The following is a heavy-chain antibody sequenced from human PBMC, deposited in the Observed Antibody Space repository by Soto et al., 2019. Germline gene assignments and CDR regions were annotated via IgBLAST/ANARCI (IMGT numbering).Heavy chain of an antibody. V-gene: IGHV3-48*01. J-gene: IGHJ1*01. CDR3: ARADHGDSPFQH. CDR2: ISSSSSTI. Sequence: GSLRLSCAASGFTFSSYSMNWVRQAPGKGLEWVSYISSSSSTIYYADSVKGRFTISRDNAKNSLYLQMNSLRAEDTAVYYCARADHGDSPFQHWGQGTLVTVSS. D-gene: IGHD4-17*01. CDR1: GFTFSSYS.